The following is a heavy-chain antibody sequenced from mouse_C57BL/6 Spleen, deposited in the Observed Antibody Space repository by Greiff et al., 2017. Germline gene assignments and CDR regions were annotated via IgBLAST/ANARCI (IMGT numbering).Heavy chain of an antibody. D-gene: IGHD5-2*01. Sequence: VQLQQSGAELVRPGASVTLSCKASGYTFTDYEMHWVKQTPVHGLEWIGAIDPETGGTAYNQKFKGKAILTADKSSSTAYMELRSLTSEDSAVYYCTRRILFAYWGQGTLVTVSA. J-gene: IGHJ3*01. V-gene: IGHV1-15*01. CDR2: IDPETGGT. CDR3: TRRILFAY. CDR1: GYTFTDYE.